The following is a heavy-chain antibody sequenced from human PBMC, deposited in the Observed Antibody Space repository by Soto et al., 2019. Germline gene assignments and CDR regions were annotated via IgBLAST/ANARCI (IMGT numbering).Heavy chain of an antibody. Sequence: SETLSLTCTVSGGSISSYYWSWIRQPAGKGLEWIGRIYTSGSTNYKPYLKSRVNMSVDTPKNQFSLTMSYVTAAETAVYYCARDVSSRGGPLPSSWGQGTLATVS. J-gene: IGHJ4*02. D-gene: IGHD2-15*01. CDR3: ARDVSSRGGPLPSS. V-gene: IGHV4-4*07. CDR1: GGSISSYY. CDR2: IYTSGST.